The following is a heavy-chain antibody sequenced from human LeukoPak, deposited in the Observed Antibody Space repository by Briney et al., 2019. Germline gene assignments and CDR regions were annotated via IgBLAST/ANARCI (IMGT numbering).Heavy chain of an antibody. CDR2: INSDGSST. CDR3: AKDVYSSSWNHHFDY. J-gene: IGHJ4*02. CDR1: GFTFSSYW. Sequence: GGSLRLSCAASGFTFSSYWMHWVRQAPGKGLVWVSRINSDGSSTSYADSVKGRFTISRDNAKNTLYLQMNSLRAEDTAVYYCAKDVYSSSWNHHFDYWGQGTLVTVSS. D-gene: IGHD6-13*01. V-gene: IGHV3-74*01.